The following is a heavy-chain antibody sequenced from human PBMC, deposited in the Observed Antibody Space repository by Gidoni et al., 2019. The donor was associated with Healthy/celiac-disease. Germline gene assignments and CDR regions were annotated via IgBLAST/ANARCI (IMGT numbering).Heavy chain of an antibody. CDR1: CGSISSSRYY. V-gene: IGHV4-39*01. D-gene: IGHD6-19*01. Sequence: QLQLLESGLGLVKPSATLSFTCTVSCGSISSSRYYWGWIRQPPGTGLEWIGSIYYFWSTYDNTSLKSRVTISVDTSKNQFSLKLSSVTAADTAVYYCARLYSSGWYVTEYFQHWGQGTLVTVSS. J-gene: IGHJ1*01. CDR3: ARLYSSGWYVTEYFQH. CDR2: IYYFWST.